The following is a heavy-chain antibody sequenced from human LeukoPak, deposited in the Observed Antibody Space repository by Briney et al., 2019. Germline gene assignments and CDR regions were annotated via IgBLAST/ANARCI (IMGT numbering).Heavy chain of an antibody. D-gene: IGHD6-13*01. Sequence: PGGSLRLSCAASGFTFSSYSMNWVRQAPGKGLEWVSAITGSGGYTYYADSVKGRSTISRDNSKNTLYLQMNSLRAEDTAVYYCAKCRWYQYDAFDIWGQGTMVTVSS. V-gene: IGHV3-23*01. CDR3: AKCRWYQYDAFDI. CDR2: ITGSGGYT. J-gene: IGHJ3*02. CDR1: GFTFSSYS.